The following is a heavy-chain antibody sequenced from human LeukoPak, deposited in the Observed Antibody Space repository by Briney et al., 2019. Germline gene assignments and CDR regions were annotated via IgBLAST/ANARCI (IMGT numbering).Heavy chain of an antibody. J-gene: IGHJ5*02. V-gene: IGHV3-21*01. CDR2: ISSSSSYI. Sequence: GGSLRLSCAASGFTFSSYSMNWVRQAPGKGLEWVSSISSSSSYIYYADSVKGRFTISRDNAKNSLHLQMNSLRAEDTAVYYCARVEPQYYYDSSGYYKTWGQGTLVTVSS. CDR1: GFTFSSYS. D-gene: IGHD3-22*01. CDR3: ARVEPQYYYDSSGYYKT.